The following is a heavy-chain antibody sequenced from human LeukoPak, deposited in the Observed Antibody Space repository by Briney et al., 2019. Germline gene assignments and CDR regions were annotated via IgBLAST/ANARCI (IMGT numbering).Heavy chain of an antibody. V-gene: IGHV1-24*01. Sequence: ASVKVSCKVSGYTLSKFSMHWVRQAPGKGLEWMGGFDPAYGETIYAQKFQGRVTITADTSTDTAYMELSSLRSEDTAVFYCANSRAYCGGDCYSDYWGQGNLVNVLS. J-gene: IGHJ4*02. D-gene: IGHD2-21*02. CDR1: GYTLSKFS. CDR3: ANSRAYCGGDCYSDY. CDR2: FDPAYGET.